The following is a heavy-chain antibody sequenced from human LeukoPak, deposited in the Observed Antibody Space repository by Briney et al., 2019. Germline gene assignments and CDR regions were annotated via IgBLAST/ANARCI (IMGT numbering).Heavy chain of an antibody. V-gene: IGHV3-7*01. CDR3: ARDHAGIGIDY. CDR1: GFSLSSYW. D-gene: IGHD3-10*01. J-gene: IGHJ4*02. CDR2: IKQDGSEK. Sequence: PGGSLRLSCAASGFSLSSYWMSWVRQAPGKGLEWVANIKQDGSEKYYVDSVKGRFTISRDNAKNSLYLQMNSLRAEDTAVYYCARDHAGIGIDYWGQGTLVTVSS.